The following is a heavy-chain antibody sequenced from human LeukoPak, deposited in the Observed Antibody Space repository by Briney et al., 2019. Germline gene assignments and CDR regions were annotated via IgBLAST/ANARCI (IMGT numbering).Heavy chain of an antibody. D-gene: IGHD5-12*01. CDR1: GFTFSSYS. Sequence: PGGSLRLSCAASGFTFSSYSMNWVRQAPGKGLEWVSAISISGGSTYYADSVKGRFTISRDNAKNSLYLQMNSLRAEDTAVYYCARDRDSGYDYYYYGMDVWGQGTTVTVSS. J-gene: IGHJ6*02. V-gene: IGHV3-21*01. CDR3: ARDRDSGYDYYYYGMDV. CDR2: ISISGGST.